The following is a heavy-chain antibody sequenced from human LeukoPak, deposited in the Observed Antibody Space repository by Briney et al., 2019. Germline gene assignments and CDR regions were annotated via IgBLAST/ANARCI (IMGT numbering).Heavy chain of an antibody. J-gene: IGHJ4*02. CDR3: AKDDYYDSSGYDF. Sequence: GGSLRLSCAASGFTFSDYAMSWVRQAPGKGLQWVSAISGTGYSTYYADSVKGRFTISRDKSKNTLYLQMNSLRADDTAIYYCAKDDYYDSSGYDFWGQGTLVTVSS. CDR2: ISGTGYST. V-gene: IGHV3-23*01. CDR1: GFTFSDYA. D-gene: IGHD3-22*01.